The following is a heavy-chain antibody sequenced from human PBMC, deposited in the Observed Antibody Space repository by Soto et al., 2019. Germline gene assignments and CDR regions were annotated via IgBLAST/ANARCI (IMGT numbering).Heavy chain of an antibody. CDR3: ARVPPCSGGSCSSVYYYGMDV. D-gene: IGHD2-15*01. CDR1: GGSISSSNW. V-gene: IGHV4-4*02. Sequence: QVQLQESGPGLVKPSGTLSLTCAVSGGSISSSNWWSWVRQPPGKGLEWIGEIYHSGSTNYNPSLKSRVAISVDKSKNQFSLKLSSVTAADTAVYYCARVPPCSGGSCSSVYYYGMDVWGQGTTVTVSS. CDR2: IYHSGST. J-gene: IGHJ6*02.